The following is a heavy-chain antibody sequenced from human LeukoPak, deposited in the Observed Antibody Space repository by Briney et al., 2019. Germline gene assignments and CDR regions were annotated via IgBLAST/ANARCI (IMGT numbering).Heavy chain of an antibody. CDR1: GYSISSGYY. CDR2: IYHSGST. V-gene: IGHV4-38-2*01. D-gene: IGHD2-2*01. J-gene: IGHJ6*03. CDR3: ARGPLYCSSTSCYEYYYYYYMDV. Sequence: PSETLSLTCAVSGYSISSGYYWGWIRQPPGKGLEWIGSIYHSGSTYCNRSLKSRVTISVDTSKNQFSLKLSSVTAADTAVYYCARGPLYCSSTSCYEYYYYYYMDVWGKGTTVTVSS.